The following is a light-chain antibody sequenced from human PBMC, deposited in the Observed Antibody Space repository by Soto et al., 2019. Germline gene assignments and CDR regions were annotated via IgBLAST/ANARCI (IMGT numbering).Light chain of an antibody. CDR3: ETWDSSLSAGV. CDR2: DNN. CDR1: SSIIGNNY. J-gene: IGLJ3*02. V-gene: IGLV1-51*01. Sequence: QSVLTQPPSVSAAPGQKVTISCSGSSSIIGNNYVSWYQQLPGTAPKLLIYDNNKRPSGIPDRFSGSKSGTSATLGITGLQTGDEADYYCETWDSSLSAGVFGGGTKLTVL.